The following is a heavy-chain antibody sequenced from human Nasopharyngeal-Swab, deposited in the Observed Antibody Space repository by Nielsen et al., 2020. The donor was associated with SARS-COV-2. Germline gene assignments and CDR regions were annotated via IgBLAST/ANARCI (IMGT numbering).Heavy chain of an antibody. D-gene: IGHD1-1*01. CDR1: GYIFVSFD. Sequence: ASVQVSCKTSGYIFVSFDINWVRQATGRGLEWVGWMNLDSGDTHYAQEFQGKVTLTRDTSRSTAYMELSSLRSEDTAVYYCARGPRPKRHLDYWGQGTLVTVSS. J-gene: IGHJ4*02. CDR3: ARGPRPKRHLDY. V-gene: IGHV1-8*01. CDR2: MNLDSGDT.